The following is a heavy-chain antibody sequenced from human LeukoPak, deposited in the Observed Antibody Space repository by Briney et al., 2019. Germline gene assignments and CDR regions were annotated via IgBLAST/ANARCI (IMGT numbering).Heavy chain of an antibody. Sequence: SVKVSCKASGGTFSSYAISWVRQAPGQGLEWMGRIIPIFGTANYAQKFQGRVTITTDESTSTAYMELSSLRSEDTAVYYCARDWGSSYVHAFDIWGQGTMVTVSS. V-gene: IGHV1-69*05. J-gene: IGHJ3*02. CDR1: GGTFSSYA. CDR2: IIPIFGTA. CDR3: ARDWGSSYVHAFDI. D-gene: IGHD6-13*01.